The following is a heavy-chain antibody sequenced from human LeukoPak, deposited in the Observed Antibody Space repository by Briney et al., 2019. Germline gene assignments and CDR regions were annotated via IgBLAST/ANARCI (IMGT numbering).Heavy chain of an antibody. V-gene: IGHV4-31*03. CDR1: GGSISSGGYY. J-gene: IGHJ4*02. D-gene: IGHD3-22*01. CDR2: IYYSGST. Sequence: SETLSLTCTVSGGSISSGGYYWSWIRQHPGKGLEWIGYIYYSGSTYYNPSLKSRVTISVDTSKNQFSLKLSSVTAADTAVYYCASYSYYYDSSGYFDYWGQGTLVTVSS. CDR3: ASYSYYYDSSGYFDY.